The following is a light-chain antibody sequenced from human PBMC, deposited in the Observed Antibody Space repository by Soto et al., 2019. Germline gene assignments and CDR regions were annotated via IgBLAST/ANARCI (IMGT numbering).Light chain of an antibody. CDR3: SSYAGSSNV. J-gene: IGLJ1*01. CDR2: EVN. V-gene: IGLV2-8*01. Sequence: QSVLTQPPSASGSTGQSVAISCTGTSSDVGGYNYVSWYQQHPGKAPKLMIYEVNKRPSGVPDRFYGSKSGNTASLPVSGLQAEDEADYYYSSYAGSSNVFGTGTKVTVL. CDR1: SSDVGGYNY.